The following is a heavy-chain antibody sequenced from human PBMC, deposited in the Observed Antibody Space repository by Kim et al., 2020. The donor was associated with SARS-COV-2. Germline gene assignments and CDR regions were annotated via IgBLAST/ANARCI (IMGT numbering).Heavy chain of an antibody. Sequence: NPSLKSRVTISVDTSKNQFSLKLSSVTAADTAVYYCARERGRILTGSLDYWGQGTLVTVSS. V-gene: IGHV4-34*01. D-gene: IGHD3-9*01. CDR3: ARERGRILTGSLDY. J-gene: IGHJ4*02.